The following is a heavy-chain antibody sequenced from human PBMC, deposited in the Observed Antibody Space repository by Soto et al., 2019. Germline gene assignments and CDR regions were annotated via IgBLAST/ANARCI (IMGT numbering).Heavy chain of an antibody. CDR1: GYTFTSYG. Sequence: QVQLVQSGAEVKKPGASVKVSCKASGYTFTSYGISWVRQAPGQGLEWMGWISAYNGNTNYAQKLQGRVTMTTDTSTSTAYMELRRLRSDDTAVYYCARAEGYYYDSSGYYYSDYYYYGMDVWGQGTTVTVSS. V-gene: IGHV1-18*01. J-gene: IGHJ6*02. D-gene: IGHD3-22*01. CDR2: ISAYNGNT. CDR3: ARAEGYYYDSSGYYYSDYYYYGMDV.